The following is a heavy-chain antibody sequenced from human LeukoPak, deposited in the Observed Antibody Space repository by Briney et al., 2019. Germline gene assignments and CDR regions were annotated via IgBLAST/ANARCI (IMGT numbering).Heavy chain of an antibody. CDR1: GYTFTGYY. V-gene: IGHV1-2*02. CDR2: INPNSGGT. Sequence: ASVKVSCKASGYTFTGYYMHWVRQAPGQGLEWMGWINPNSGGTNYAQKFQGRVTMTRDTSISTAYMELSRLRSDDTAVYYCARLPPYYHSGMDVWGKGPTFTVS. CDR3: ARLPPYYHSGMDV. J-gene: IGHJ6*04.